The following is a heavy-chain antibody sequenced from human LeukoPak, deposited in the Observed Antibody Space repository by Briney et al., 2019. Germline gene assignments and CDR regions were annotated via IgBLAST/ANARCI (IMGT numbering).Heavy chain of an antibody. Sequence: GGSLRLSCAASGFTVSSYYMSWVSQAPDMGLEWVSVLYNGGTTYYADSVKGRFTISRDNSKNTVYLQMDSLRGEDTAVYYCAREPGTDYRKYYFDYWGQGTLVTVSS. CDR3: AREPGTDYRKYYFDY. V-gene: IGHV3-53*01. J-gene: IGHJ4*02. D-gene: IGHD3/OR15-3a*01. CDR1: GFTVSSYY. CDR2: LYNGGTT.